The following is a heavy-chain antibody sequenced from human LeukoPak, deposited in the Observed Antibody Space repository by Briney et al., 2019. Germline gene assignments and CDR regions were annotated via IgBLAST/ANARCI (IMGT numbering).Heavy chain of an antibody. V-gene: IGHV3-21*01. CDR2: ISSSSSYI. CDR1: GFTFSSYS. D-gene: IGHD5-18*01. Sequence: GGSLRLSCAASGFTFSSYSMNWVRQAPGKGLEWVSSISSSSSYIYYADSVKGRFTISRDNAKNSLYLQMNSLRAEDTAVYYCATSHSHGAFDIWGQGTMVTVSS. J-gene: IGHJ3*02. CDR3: ATSHSHGAFDI.